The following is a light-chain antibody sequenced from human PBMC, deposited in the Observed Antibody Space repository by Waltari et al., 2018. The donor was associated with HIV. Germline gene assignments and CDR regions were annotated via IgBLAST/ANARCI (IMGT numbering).Light chain of an antibody. V-gene: IGKV3-11*01. Sequence: DIVLTQSPATLSLSPGERATLSCRASQSVGTYLVWYQQRPGQPPRLLIHDASNRATGIPARFSGSGSGTDFTLTITSLEPEDFAVYFCQHCVNWVTFGAGTRVE. CDR3: QHCVNWVT. CDR1: QSVGTY. CDR2: DAS. J-gene: IGKJ4*01.